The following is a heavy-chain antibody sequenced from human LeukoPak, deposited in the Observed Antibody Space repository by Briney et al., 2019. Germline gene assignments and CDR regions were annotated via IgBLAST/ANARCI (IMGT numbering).Heavy chain of an antibody. Sequence: GGSLRLSCVASGFNFSSHGMHWVRQAPGKGLEWVAVIWNDGSNKYYADSVKGRFTISRDNSKNTLYVQMNSLRAEDTAVYYCAKTRIAVVDDVFDIWGRGTMVTVSS. J-gene: IGHJ3*02. V-gene: IGHV3-33*06. CDR2: IWNDGSNK. D-gene: IGHD6-19*01. CDR1: GFNFSSHG. CDR3: AKTRIAVVDDVFDI.